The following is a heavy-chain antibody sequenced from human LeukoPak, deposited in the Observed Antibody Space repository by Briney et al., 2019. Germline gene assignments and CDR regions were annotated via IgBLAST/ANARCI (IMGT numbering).Heavy chain of an antibody. Sequence: ASVKVSCKASGYTFTGYYMHWVRQAPGQGLEWMGWINPNSGGTNYAQKFQGRVTMTRDTSISTAYMELSRLRSDDTAVYYCVRDSSGWYRWFDPWGQGTLVTVSS. J-gene: IGHJ5*02. CDR1: GYTFTGYY. D-gene: IGHD6-19*01. V-gene: IGHV1-2*02. CDR2: INPNSGGT. CDR3: VRDSSGWYRWFDP.